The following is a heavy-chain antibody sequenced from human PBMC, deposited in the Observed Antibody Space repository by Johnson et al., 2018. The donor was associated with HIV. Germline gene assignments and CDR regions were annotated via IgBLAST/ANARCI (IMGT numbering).Heavy chain of an antibody. CDR1: GFTFNSYA. CDR2: ISYDGFTK. Sequence: QVQLVESGGGVVQPGGSLRLSCAATGFTFNSYAMHWVRQAPGKGLEWVAVISYDGFTKYYADSVKGRFTISRDNAKNSLYLQMNSLRAEDTAVSYCARTISSYQGAFDIWGQGTMVTVSS. CDR3: ARTISSYQGAFDI. V-gene: IGHV3-30-3*01. J-gene: IGHJ3*02. D-gene: IGHD1-26*01.